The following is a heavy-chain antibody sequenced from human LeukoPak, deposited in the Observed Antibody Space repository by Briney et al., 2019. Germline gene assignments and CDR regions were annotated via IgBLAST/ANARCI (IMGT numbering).Heavy chain of an antibody. D-gene: IGHD3-22*01. CDR3: ARGLGDSSGYYYGYYYYYGMDV. CDR2: IYYSGST. J-gene: IGHJ6*02. CDR1: GGSISSYY. V-gene: IGHV4-59*01. Sequence: SETLSLTCTVSGGSISSYYWSWIRQPPGKGLEWIGYIYYSGSTNYNPSLKSRVTISVDTSKNQFSLKLSSVTAADTAVYYCARGLGDSSGYYYGYYYYYGMDVWGQGTTVTVSS.